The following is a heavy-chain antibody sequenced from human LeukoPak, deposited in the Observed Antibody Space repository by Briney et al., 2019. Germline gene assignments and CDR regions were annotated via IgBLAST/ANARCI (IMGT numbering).Heavy chain of an antibody. V-gene: IGHV3-33*01. J-gene: IGHJ4*02. D-gene: IGHD3-22*01. Sequence: GGSLRLSCAASGLTFSSYGMHWVRQAPGKGLEWVAVIWYDGSNKYYADSVKGRFTISRDNSKNTLYLQMNSLRAEDTAVYYCARDRSFYYDSSGSLDYWGQGTLVTVSS. CDR2: IWYDGSNK. CDR1: GLTFSSYG. CDR3: ARDRSFYYDSSGSLDY.